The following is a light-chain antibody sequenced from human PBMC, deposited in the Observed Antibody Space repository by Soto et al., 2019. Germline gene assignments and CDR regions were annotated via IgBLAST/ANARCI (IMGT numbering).Light chain of an antibody. CDR2: DAS. CDR3: QQRSDWPLIT. J-gene: IGKJ5*01. V-gene: IGKV3-11*01. CDR1: QSVSNSY. Sequence: EIVLTQSPGTLSLSPGERATLSCRASQSVSNSYLAWYQQKPGQAPRLLIYDASTRATGIPARFSGSGSGTDFTLTISSLEPEDCALYFCQQRSDWPLITFGQGTRLEIK.